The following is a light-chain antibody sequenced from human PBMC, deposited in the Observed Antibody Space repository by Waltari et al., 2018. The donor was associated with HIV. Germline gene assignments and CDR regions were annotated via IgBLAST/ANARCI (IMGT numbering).Light chain of an antibody. V-gene: IGKV1-6*01. CDR3: LQDYNSPPT. J-gene: IGKJ2*01. CDR1: QGIIND. CDR2: AAS. Sequence: AIQMTQSPSSLSASVGDRVIITCRASQGIINDLVWYQQKPGKAPKVLIYAASTLQSGVPSRFSGSGSGTDFTLTISSLQPEDLAIYYCLQDYNSPPTFGQGTKLEIK.